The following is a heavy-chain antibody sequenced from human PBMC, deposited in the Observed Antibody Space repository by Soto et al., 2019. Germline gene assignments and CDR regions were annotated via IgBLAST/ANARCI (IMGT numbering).Heavy chain of an antibody. CDR1: GGSISSYY. CDR3: AIGSVLVPAAIPTSGMDV. D-gene: IGHD2-2*01. CDR2: IYYSGST. J-gene: IGHJ6*02. V-gene: IGHV4-59*01. Sequence: PSETLSLTCTVSGGSISSYYWSWIRQPPGKGLEWIGYIYYSGSTNYNPSLKSRVTISVDTSKNQFSLKLSSVTAADTAVYYCAIGSVLVPAAIPTSGMDVWGQGTTVTVSS.